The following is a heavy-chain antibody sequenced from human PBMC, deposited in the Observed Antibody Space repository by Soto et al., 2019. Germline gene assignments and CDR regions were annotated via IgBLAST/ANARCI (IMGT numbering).Heavy chain of an antibody. CDR2: IYYSGST. V-gene: IGHV4-39*07. CDR1: GGSISSSSYY. CDR3: ARDGGANSNWFDP. J-gene: IGHJ5*02. Sequence: SSETLSLTCTVSGGSISSSSYYWGWIRQPPGKGLEWIGSIYYSGSTYYNPSLKSRVTISVDRSKNQFSLKLSSVTAADTAVYYCARDGGANSNWFDPWGQGTLVTVS. D-gene: IGHD1-26*01.